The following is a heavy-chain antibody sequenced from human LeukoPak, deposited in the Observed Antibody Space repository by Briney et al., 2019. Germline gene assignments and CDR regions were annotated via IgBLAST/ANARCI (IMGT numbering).Heavy chain of an antibody. V-gene: IGHV3-23*01. CDR1: GFTFSTFA. Sequence: GGSLRLSCAASGFTFSTFAMSWVRQAPGKGLEWVSTITSSGSGTYYADSVKGRFTISRDNSNNALYLQMNSLRAEDTAVYYCARDWPRPTPWGQGTLVTVSS. CDR3: ARDWPRPTP. J-gene: IGHJ5*02. CDR2: ITSSGSGT.